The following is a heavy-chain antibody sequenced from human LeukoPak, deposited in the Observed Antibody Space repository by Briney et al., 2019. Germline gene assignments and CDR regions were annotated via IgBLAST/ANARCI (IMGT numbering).Heavy chain of an antibody. V-gene: IGHV1-69*05. D-gene: IGHD3-3*01. CDR1: GGTFSSYA. J-gene: IGHJ4*02. Sequence: ASVKDSCKASGGTFSSYAISWVRQAPGQGLEWMGGIMPIFGTANYAQKFQGRVTITTDESTSTAYMELSSLRSEDTAVYYCAISEAIFGVVMPNFDYWGQGTLVTVSS. CDR3: AISEAIFGVVMPNFDY. CDR2: IMPIFGTA.